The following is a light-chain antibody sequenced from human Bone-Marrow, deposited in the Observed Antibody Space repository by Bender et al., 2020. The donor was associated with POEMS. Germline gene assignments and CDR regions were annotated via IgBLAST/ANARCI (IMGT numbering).Light chain of an antibody. CDR3: CSYAGSGICV. Sequence: QSALTQPASVSGAPGQSITISCNGSSSDVGSYNLVSWYQQHPGKAPKLMIYDVTTRPSGVSTRFSGSKSGNTASLTISGLQADDEADYFCCSYAGSGICVFGGGPKVTVL. J-gene: IGLJ3*02. V-gene: IGLV2-23*02. CDR1: SSDVGSYNL. CDR2: DVT.